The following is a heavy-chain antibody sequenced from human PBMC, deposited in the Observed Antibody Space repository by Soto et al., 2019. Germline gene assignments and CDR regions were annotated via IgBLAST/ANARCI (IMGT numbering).Heavy chain of an antibody. CDR3: ARDRAVAHDY. V-gene: IGHV4-59*01. CDR1: GGSISSYY. J-gene: IGHJ4*02. Sequence: SETLSLTCTVSGGSISSYYWSWIRQPPGKGLEWIGYIYYSGSTNYNPSLKSRVTISVDTSKNQFSLKLSSVTAADTAVYYCARDRAVAHDYWGQGTLVTVSS. CDR2: IYYSGST. D-gene: IGHD2-15*01.